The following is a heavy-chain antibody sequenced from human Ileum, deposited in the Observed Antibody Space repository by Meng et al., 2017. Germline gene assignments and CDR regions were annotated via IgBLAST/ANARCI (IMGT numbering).Heavy chain of an antibody. V-gene: IGHV4-4*02. J-gene: IGHJ4*02. CDR3: VRNEGYSLGD. Sequence: VQMQGLGPGLVKPTWTLSLTCAVSGDSIRSGDWWSWVRQPPGKGLEWIGEISQESGRTNYNPSLKSRVTISLDKSKNQFSLNLNSVTAADTAVYYCVRNEGYSLGDWGQGTLVTVSS. D-gene: IGHD2-21*01. CDR1: GDSIRSGDW. CDR2: ISQESGRT.